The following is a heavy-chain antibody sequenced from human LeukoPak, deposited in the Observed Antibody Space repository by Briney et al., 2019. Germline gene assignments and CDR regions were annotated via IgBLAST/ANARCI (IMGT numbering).Heavy chain of an antibody. CDR2: IYYSGST. CDR1: GGSISSYY. V-gene: IGHV4-59*01. D-gene: IGHD1-26*01. Sequence: PSETLSLTCTVSGGSISSYYWSWIRQPPGKGLEWIGYIYYSGSTNYNPSLKSRGTISVDTSKNQFSLKLSSVTAADTAVYYCARFWDDAFDIWGQGTMVTVSS. J-gene: IGHJ3*02. CDR3: ARFWDDAFDI.